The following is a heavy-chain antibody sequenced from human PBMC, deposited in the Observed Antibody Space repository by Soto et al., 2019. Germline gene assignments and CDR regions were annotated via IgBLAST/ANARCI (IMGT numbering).Heavy chain of an antibody. D-gene: IGHD1-20*01. CDR1: GYTFIVYY. CDR3: ARDLWGNWNHIDAFDI. J-gene: IGHJ3*02. V-gene: IGHV1-2*02. CDR2: INHNTDVT. Sequence: ASVKGSCKASGYTFIVYYMLWLRQAPGQGLEWMGWINHNTDVTNYAQRFQGRVTMTRDTSITTAYMELSRLRSDDTAVYYCARDLWGNWNHIDAFDIWGPGTTVTVSS.